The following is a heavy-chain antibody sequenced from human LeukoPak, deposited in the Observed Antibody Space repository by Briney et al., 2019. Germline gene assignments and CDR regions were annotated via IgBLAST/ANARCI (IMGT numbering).Heavy chain of an antibody. CDR1: DDSISDYY. CDR3: TRGAGWLIDY. J-gene: IGHJ4*02. CDR2: FYNSGRS. V-gene: IGHV4-59*01. Sequence: SETLSLTCTVSDDSISDYYRGWIRQPPGKGLEWIGYFYNSGRSTYNPSLKSRVTISADASKNHFSLKLNSVTTADTAVYYCTRGAGWLIDYWGQGILVTVSS. D-gene: IGHD3-16*01.